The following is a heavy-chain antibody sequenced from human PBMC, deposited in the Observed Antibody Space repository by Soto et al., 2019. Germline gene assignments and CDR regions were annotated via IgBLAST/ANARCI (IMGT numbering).Heavy chain of an antibody. J-gene: IGHJ4*02. CDR3: ARGAAAASTYFDY. V-gene: IGHV3-30*17. D-gene: IGHD6-13*01. CDR1: GFTFNTYA. Sequence: PGGSLRLSCAASGFTFNTYAMYWVRQAPGKGLEWVAVISYDGNIKYFADSVKGRFTISRDNSENTLYLQMNSLRVEDTAVYYCARGAAAASTYFDYWGQGAQVTVSS. CDR2: ISYDGNIK.